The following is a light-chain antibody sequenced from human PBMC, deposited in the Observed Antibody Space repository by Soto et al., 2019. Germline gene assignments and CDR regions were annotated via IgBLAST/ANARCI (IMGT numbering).Light chain of an antibody. J-gene: IGLJ1*01. V-gene: IGLV2-14*01. CDR2: DVS. CDR3: SSYTSSSTLPLYV. Sequence: QSALTQPASVSGSPGQSITISCTGTSSDVGGYNYVSWYQQHPGKAPKLMIYDVSNRPSGVSNRFSGSKSGNTASLTISGLHAEDEADYYCSSYTSSSTLPLYVFGTGTKVTVL. CDR1: SSDVGGYNY.